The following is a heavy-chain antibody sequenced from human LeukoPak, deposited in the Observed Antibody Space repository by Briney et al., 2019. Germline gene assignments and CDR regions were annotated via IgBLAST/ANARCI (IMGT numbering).Heavy chain of an antibody. CDR1: GGSISGFY. J-gene: IGHJ3*02. CDR2: IHYSGST. CDR3: ARFGHYAFDS. V-gene: IGHV4-59*01. D-gene: IGHD3-16*01. Sequence: SETLSLTCTVSGGSISGFYWSWIRQSPGKGLELIGYIHYSGSTNYNPSLRSRVTVSVDASKNQLSLNLSSVTAADTAVYYCARFGHYAFDSWGQGTLCTVSS.